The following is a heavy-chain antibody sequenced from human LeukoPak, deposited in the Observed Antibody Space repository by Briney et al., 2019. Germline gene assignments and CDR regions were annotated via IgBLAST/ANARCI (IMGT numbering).Heavy chain of an antibody. V-gene: IGHV3-7*02. Sequence: PGGSLRLSCAASGFTFTSYEMNWVRQAPGKGLEWVANIHQDGSEKYSVDSVKGRFTISRDNAKNSLYLQMNSLRAEDTAVYYCARYLRRDMREAFDFWGQGTMVTVSS. CDR2: IHQDGSEK. D-gene: IGHD5/OR15-5a*01. CDR3: ARYLRRDMREAFDF. CDR1: GFTFTSYE. J-gene: IGHJ3*01.